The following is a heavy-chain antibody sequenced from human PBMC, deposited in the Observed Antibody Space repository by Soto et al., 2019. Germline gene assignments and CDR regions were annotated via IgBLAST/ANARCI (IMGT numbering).Heavy chain of an antibody. J-gene: IGHJ4*02. V-gene: IGHV3-53*05. CDR3: AGPHPYGDYVVGIDY. Sequence: GGSLRLSCAASGFTVGTNHMSWVRQAPGKGLEWVSVIYSGGATFYADSVKGRFTISRDNSKNTLYLQMNSLRAEDTAVYYCAGPHPYGDYVVGIDYWGQGTLVTVSS. CDR2: IYSGGAT. CDR1: GFTVGTNH. D-gene: IGHD4-17*01.